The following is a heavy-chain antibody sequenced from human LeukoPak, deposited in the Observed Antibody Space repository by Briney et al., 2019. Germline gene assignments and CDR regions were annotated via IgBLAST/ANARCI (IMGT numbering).Heavy chain of an antibody. D-gene: IGHD6-13*01. Sequence: SLRLSGAASGFTFDDYAMHWVRQAPGKGLEWVSGISWNSGSIGYADSVKGRFTISRDNAKNSLYLQMNSLRAEDTAVYYCARASTIAAAGYYYYMDVWGKGTTVTVSS. J-gene: IGHJ6*03. V-gene: IGHV3-9*01. CDR3: ARASTIAAAGYYYYMDV. CDR2: ISWNSGSI. CDR1: GFTFDDYA.